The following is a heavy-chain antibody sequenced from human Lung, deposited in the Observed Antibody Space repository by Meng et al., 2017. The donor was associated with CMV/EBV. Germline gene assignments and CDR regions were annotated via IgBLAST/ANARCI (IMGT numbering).Heavy chain of an antibody. V-gene: IGHV1-18*01. CDR2: ISDYNGNT. D-gene: IGHD3-3*01. CDR1: GYTFSSYD. J-gene: IGHJ6*02. Sequence: ASEKVSCKASGYTFSSYDITWVRQAPGQGLEWMGWISDYNGNTKYAEKFQDRVTMTTDKSTSTAYTELRSLTSDDTAMYYCARGAPWITSSGVGFCGLDVWGQGTTVTVSS. CDR3: ARGAPWITSSGVGFCGLDV.